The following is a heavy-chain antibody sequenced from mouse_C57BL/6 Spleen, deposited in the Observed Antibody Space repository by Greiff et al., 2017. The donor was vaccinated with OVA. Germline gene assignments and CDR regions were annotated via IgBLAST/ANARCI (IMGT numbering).Heavy chain of an antibody. V-gene: IGHV1-19*01. CDR3: ARGDYCRSPSYAMDY. CDR2: INPDNGST. D-gene: IGHD1-1*01. CDR1: GYTFTDYY. Sequence: EVQLQESGPVLVKPGASVKMSCKASGYTFTDYYMYWVKQTHGKSLEWIGAINPDNGSTSYKQKFKGKATVTVDKSTSTAYMELNSLTSEDSAVYDCARGDYCRSPSYAMDYWGQGTSVTVSS. J-gene: IGHJ4*01.